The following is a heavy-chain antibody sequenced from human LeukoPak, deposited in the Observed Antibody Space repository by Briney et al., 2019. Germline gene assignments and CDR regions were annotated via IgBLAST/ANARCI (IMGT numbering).Heavy chain of an antibody. Sequence: SETLSLTCTVSGGSISSSSYYWGWIRQPPGKGLEWIGSICYSGSTYYNPSLKSRVTISVDTSKNQFSLKLSSVTAADTAVYYCASPYGGDTDDYWGQGTLVTVSS. J-gene: IGHJ4*02. D-gene: IGHD3-10*01. CDR2: ICYSGST. V-gene: IGHV4-39*01. CDR3: ASPYGGDTDDY. CDR1: GGSISSSSYY.